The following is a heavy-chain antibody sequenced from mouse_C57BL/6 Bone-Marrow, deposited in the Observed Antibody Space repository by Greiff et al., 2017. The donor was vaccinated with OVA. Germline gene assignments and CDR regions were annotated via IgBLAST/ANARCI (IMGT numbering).Heavy chain of an antibody. Sequence: QVQLQQSGAELARPGASVKLSCKASGYTFTSYGISWVKQRTGQGLEWIGEIYPRSGNTYYNEKFKGKATLTADKSSSTAYMELRSLTSEDSAVYFCARRGYGSRHWYFDVWGTGTTVTVSS. CDR2: IYPRSGNT. D-gene: IGHD1-1*01. CDR3: ARRGYGSRHWYFDV. CDR1: GYTFTSYG. V-gene: IGHV1-81*01. J-gene: IGHJ1*03.